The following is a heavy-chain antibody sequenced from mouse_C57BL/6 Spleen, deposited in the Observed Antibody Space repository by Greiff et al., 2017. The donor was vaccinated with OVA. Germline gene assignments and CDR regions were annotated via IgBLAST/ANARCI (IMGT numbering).Heavy chain of an antibody. CDR2: IRLKSDNYAT. Sequence: EVQLQESGGGLVQPGGSMKLSCVASGFTFSNYWMNWVRQSPEKGLEWVAQIRLKSDNYATHYAESVKGRFTISRDDSKSSVYLQMNNLRAEDTGIYYCTGGGYWYFDVWGTGTTVTVSS. CDR3: TGGGYWYFDV. V-gene: IGHV6-3*01. J-gene: IGHJ1*03. CDR1: GFTFSNYW.